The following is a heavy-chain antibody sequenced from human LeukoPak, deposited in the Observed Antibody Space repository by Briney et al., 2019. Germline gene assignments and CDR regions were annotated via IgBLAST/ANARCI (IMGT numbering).Heavy chain of an antibody. CDR1: GFTFSSYG. J-gene: IGHJ4*02. D-gene: IGHD4-23*01. Sequence: GGSLRLSCAASGFTFSSYGMHWVRQAPGKGLEWVAVISYDGSNKYYADSVKGRFTISRDNSKNTLYLQMNSLRAEDTAVYYCAKQLRWRWDYFDYWGQGTLVTVSS. CDR3: AKQLRWRWDYFDY. CDR2: ISYDGSNK. V-gene: IGHV3-30*18.